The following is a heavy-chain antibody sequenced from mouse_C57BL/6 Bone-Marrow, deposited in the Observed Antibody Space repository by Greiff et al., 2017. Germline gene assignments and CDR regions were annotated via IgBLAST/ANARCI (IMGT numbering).Heavy chain of an antibody. CDR2: ISNGGGST. J-gene: IGHJ4*01. D-gene: IGHD2-1*01. Sequence: EVQRVESGGGLVQPGGSLKLSCAASGFTFSDYYMYWVRQTPEKRLEWVAYISNGGGSTYYPDTVKGRFPISRDNAKNTLYLQMSRLKSEDTAMYYCARIIYYGNSYAMDYWGQGTSVTVSS. V-gene: IGHV5-12*01. CDR3: ARIIYYGNSYAMDY. CDR1: GFTFSDYY.